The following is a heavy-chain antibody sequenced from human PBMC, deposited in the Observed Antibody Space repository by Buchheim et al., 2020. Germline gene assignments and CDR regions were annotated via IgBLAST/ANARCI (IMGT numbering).Heavy chain of an antibody. D-gene: IGHD3-22*01. V-gene: IGHV3-11*06. J-gene: IGHJ4*02. Sequence: QVQLVESGGGLVKPGGSLRLSCAASGFIFKNYYMNWIRQAPGKGPEWVSYISSSGAYTNYADSVKGRFTISRDNAKNSLSLQMNSLRAEDTAVYYCARRPDYYDSSGYYHDYWGQGTL. CDR3: ARRPDYYDSSGYYHDY. CDR1: GFIFKNYY. CDR2: ISSSGAYT.